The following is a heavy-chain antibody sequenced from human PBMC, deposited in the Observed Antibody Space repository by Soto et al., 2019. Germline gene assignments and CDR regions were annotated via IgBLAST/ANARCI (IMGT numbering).Heavy chain of an antibody. D-gene: IGHD1-26*01. J-gene: IGHJ4*02. CDR1: GFTFSNAW. V-gene: IGHV3-15*01. CDR3: TPGEVGAAFDY. CDR2: IKSKPDGGTT. Sequence: GALRLSCAASGFTFSNAWMSWVRQAPGKGLEWVGRIKSKPDGGTTDYAAPVKGRFTISRDDSKNTLYLQMNSLKTADTAVYYCTPGEVGAAFDYWGQGTLVTVSS.